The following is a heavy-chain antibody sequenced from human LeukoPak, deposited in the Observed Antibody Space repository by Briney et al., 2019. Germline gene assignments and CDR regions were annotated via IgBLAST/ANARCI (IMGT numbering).Heavy chain of an antibody. CDR2: IFYSGST. D-gene: IGHD5-24*01. J-gene: IGHJ4*02. CDR3: ASYDGYNSYYFDY. Sequence: PSETLSLTCTVSGGSISRYYWNWLRQPPGKGLEWIGYIFYSGSTNYNPSLKSRVTMSVDTSKNQFSLKLSSVTAADTAVYYCASYDGYNSYYFDYWGQGTLVTVSS. V-gene: IGHV4-59*01. CDR1: GGSISRYY.